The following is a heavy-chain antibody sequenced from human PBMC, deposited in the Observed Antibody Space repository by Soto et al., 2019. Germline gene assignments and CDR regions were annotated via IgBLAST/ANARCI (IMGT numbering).Heavy chain of an antibody. CDR1: GYTFTGYY. Sequence: ASVKVSCKASGYTFTGYYMHWVRQAPGQGLEWMGWINPNSGGTNYAQKFQGWVTMTRDTSISTAYMELSRLRSDDTAVYYCARGVNCSSTSCYEVYYGMDVWGQGTTATVSS. CDR2: INPNSGGT. CDR3: ARGVNCSSTSCYEVYYGMDV. J-gene: IGHJ6*02. V-gene: IGHV1-2*04. D-gene: IGHD2-2*01.